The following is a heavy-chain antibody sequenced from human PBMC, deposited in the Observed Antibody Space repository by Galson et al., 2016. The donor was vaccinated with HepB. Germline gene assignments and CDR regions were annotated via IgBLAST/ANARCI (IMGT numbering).Heavy chain of an antibody. Sequence: QSGAEVKEPGESLRISCQGSGYRSTDNWLTWVRQVPGKGLQWMGRIEPDDSYTNYSPSFQGHVTISVDKSINTAYLQWSTLKASDTAIYYCARALEYGSRNYYDYYAMDVWGPGTTVIVSS. CDR1: GYRSTDNW. V-gene: IGHV5-10-1*01. CDR2: IEPDDSYT. CDR3: ARALEYGSRNYYDYYAMDV. J-gene: IGHJ6*02. D-gene: IGHD4-17*01.